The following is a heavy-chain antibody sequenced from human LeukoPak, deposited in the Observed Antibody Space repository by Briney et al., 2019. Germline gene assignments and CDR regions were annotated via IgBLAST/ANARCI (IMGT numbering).Heavy chain of an antibody. J-gene: IGHJ2*01. CDR3: ARLLVSASDWYFDL. D-gene: IGHD3-10*01. Sequence: GESLKISCKGSGYTFISNWITWVRQMPGKGLEWMGRIDPKDSYTNYRPSCQGHVTISADKPISTAYLQWSSLRASDTAMYYCARLLVSASDWYFDLWGRGTLVTVSS. V-gene: IGHV5-10-1*01. CDR1: GYTFISNW. CDR2: IDPKDSYT.